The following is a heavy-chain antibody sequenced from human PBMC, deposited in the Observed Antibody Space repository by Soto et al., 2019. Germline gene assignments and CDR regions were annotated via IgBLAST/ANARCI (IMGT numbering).Heavy chain of an antibody. CDR3: SCDREYSRRGYCYVTDV. CDR2: IYYSGST. Sequence: HPGEGLEWIGYIYYSGSTYYNPSLKSRVTISVDTSKNQFSLKLSSVTAADTAVYYCSCDREYSRRGYCYVTDVLVQRTS. D-gene: IGHD6-13*01. J-gene: IGHJ6*01. V-gene: IGHV4-31*02.